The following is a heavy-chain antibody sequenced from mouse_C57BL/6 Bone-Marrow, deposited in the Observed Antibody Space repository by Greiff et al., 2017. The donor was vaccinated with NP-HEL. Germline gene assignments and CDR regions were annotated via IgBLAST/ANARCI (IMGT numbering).Heavy chain of an antibody. J-gene: IGHJ2*01. CDR3: ARFYYYGSRYYFDY. V-gene: IGHV1-26*01. CDR2: INPNNGGT. Sequence: EVQLVESGPELVKPGASVKISCKASGYTFTDYYMNWVKQSHGKSLEWIGDINPNNGGTSYNQKFKGKATLTVDKSSSTAYMELRSLTSEDSAVYYCARFYYYGSRYYFDYWGQGTTLTVSS. CDR1: GYTFTDYY. D-gene: IGHD1-1*01.